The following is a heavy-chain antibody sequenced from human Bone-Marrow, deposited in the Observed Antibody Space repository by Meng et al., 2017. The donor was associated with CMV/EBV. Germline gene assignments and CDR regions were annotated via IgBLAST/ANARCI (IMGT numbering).Heavy chain of an antibody. V-gene: IGHV4-39*07. D-gene: IGHD2-2*01. Sequence: SETLSLTCTVSGGSISSSSYYWGWIRQPPGKGLEWIGSIYYSGSTYYNPSLKSRVTISVDTSKNQFSLKLSSVTAADTAVYYCARVTLDCSSTSCYQIDYWGQGTLVTVPS. CDR1: GGSISSSSYY. CDR3: ARVTLDCSSTSCYQIDY. CDR2: IYYSGST. J-gene: IGHJ4*02.